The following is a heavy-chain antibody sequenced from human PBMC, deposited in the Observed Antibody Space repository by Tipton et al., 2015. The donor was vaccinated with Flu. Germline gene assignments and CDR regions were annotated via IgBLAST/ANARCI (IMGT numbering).Heavy chain of an antibody. J-gene: IGHJ3*02. CDR2: IYRGGTT. V-gene: IGHV3-66*02. CDR3: ATLGNSGTDGFDN. CDR1: GFTVSSKY. Sequence: SLRLSCAASGFTVSSKYMGWVCQAPGKGLQWVSVIYRGGTTYVADSVKGRCTISRDNSKNTLYLQWNSLTTEDTAVYYCATLGNSGTDGFDNWGQGTMVTIS. D-gene: IGHD5-12*01.